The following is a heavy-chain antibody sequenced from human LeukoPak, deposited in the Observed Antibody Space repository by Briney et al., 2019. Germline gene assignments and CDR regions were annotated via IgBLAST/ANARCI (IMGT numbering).Heavy chain of an antibody. J-gene: IGHJ4*02. CDR3: ARDFIPLGAPMYYFDY. D-gene: IGHD1-26*01. CDR2: ISYDGSNK. V-gene: IGHV3-30-3*01. CDR1: GFTFSSYA. Sequence: GGSLRLSCAASGFTFSSYAMHWVRQAPGKGLEWVAVISYDGSNKYYADSVKGRFTISRDNSKNTLYLQMNSLRAEDTAVYYCARDFIPLGAPMYYFDYWGQGTLVTVSS.